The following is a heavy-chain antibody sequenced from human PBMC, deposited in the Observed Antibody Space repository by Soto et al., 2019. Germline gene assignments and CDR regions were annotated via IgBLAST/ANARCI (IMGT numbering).Heavy chain of an antibody. CDR2: IYYSGST. D-gene: IGHD1-20*01. Sequence: PSETLYLTCTVSGGSISSYYWSWIRQPPGKGLEWIGYIYYSGSTNYNPSLKSRVTISVDTSKNQFSLKLSSVTAADTAVYYCARLTSYYYMDVWGKGTTVTVSS. J-gene: IGHJ6*03. CDR3: ARLTSYYYMDV. CDR1: GGSISSYY. V-gene: IGHV4-59*08.